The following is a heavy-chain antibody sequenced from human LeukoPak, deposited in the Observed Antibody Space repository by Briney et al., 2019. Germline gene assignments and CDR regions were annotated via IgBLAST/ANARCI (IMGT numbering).Heavy chain of an antibody. Sequence: GRSLRLSCAASGFTFSSYGMHWVRQAPGKGLEWVAVISYDGSNKYYADSVKGRFTISRDNSKNTLYLQMNSLRAEDTAVCYCAKGGYYDSSGYYLFDYWGQGTPVTVSS. CDR2: ISYDGSNK. J-gene: IGHJ4*02. CDR1: GFTFSSYG. CDR3: AKGGYYDSSGYYLFDY. D-gene: IGHD3-22*01. V-gene: IGHV3-30*18.